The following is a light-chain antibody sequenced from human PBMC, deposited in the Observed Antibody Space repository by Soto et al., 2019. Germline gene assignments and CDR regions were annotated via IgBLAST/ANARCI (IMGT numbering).Light chain of an antibody. CDR3: SSYAGSYTWV. V-gene: IGLV2-14*01. J-gene: IGLJ3*02. Sequence: QSVLTQPASVSGSPGQSITISCSGISPDFGVSWYQHFPGKAPKLLIFEVSNRPSGVSTRFSGSKSGNMAFLTISGLQSEDEGLYHCSSYAGSYTWVFGGGTKLTVL. CDR1: SPDFGV. CDR2: EVS.